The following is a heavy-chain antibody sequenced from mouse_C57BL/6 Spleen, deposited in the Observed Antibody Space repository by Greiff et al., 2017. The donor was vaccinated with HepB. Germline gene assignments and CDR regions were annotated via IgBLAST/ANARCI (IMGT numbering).Heavy chain of an antibody. J-gene: IGHJ4*01. CDR3: SSSGLRFAIYYAMDY. Sequence: EVQVVESGGGLVQPKGSLKLSCAASGFSFNTYAMNWVRQAPGKGLEWVARLRSKSNNYAKYYADSVKDRFTISRDDSESMLYLQMNNLKTEDTAMYYCSSSGLRFAIYYAMDYWGQGTSVTVSS. D-gene: IGHD1-1*01. CDR1: GFSFNTYA. CDR2: LRSKSNNYAK. V-gene: IGHV10-1*01.